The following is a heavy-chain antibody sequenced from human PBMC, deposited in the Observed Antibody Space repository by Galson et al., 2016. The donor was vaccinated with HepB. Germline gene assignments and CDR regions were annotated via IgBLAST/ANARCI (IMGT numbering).Heavy chain of an antibody. CDR2: INPNSGGT. V-gene: IGHV1-2*02. CDR1: GYFFTDYY. CDR3: ATGGPPAGLPEPFDN. D-gene: IGHD2-2*02. J-gene: IGHJ4*02. Sequence: SVKVSCKASGYFFTDYYMHWVRQAPGQGLDWMGWINPNSGGTNYSQKFQGRVTLTRDTSISAAYMELSRLKSDDTAVYYCATGGPPAGLPEPFDNWGQGTLVTVSS.